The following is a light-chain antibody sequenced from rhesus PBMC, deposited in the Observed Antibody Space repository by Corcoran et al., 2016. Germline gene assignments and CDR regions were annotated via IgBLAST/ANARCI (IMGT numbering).Light chain of an antibody. Sequence: IVMTQSPATLALSPGERATLSCRASHSLSNYLAWSHQKPGQAPRLLIYGSSSRATGVPDRFSGSGSGTDFTLTISGLEPEEVGIYFCLQSSTWPRTFGQGTKVEIK. CDR1: HSLSNY. J-gene: IGKJ1*01. V-gene: IGKV3-24*04. CDR2: GSS. CDR3: LQSSTWPRT.